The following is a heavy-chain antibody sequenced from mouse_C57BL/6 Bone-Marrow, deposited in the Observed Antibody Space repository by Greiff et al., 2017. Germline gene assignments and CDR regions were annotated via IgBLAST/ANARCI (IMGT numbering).Heavy chain of an antibody. V-gene: IGHV5-17*01. CDR2: ISSGSSTI. CDR3: ARWSPFAY. CDR1: GFTFSDYG. Sequence: EVKLQESGGGLVKPGGSLKLSCAASGFTFSDYGMHWVRQAPEKGLEWVAYISSGSSTIYYADTVKGRFTISRDNAKNTLFLQMTSLRSDDTAMYYCARWSPFAYWVQGTLVTVSA. D-gene: IGHD1-1*02. J-gene: IGHJ3*01.